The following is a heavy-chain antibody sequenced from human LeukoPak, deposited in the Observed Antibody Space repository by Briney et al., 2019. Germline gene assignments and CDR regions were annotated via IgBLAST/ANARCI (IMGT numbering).Heavy chain of an antibody. CDR2: INSDGSST. CDR3: ASNEVVVTASHDAFDI. CDR1: GFTFSSYW. Sequence: GGSLRLSCAASGFTFSSYWMHWVRQAPGKGLVWVSRINSDGSSTSYADSVKGRLTISRDNAKNTLYLQMNSLRAEDTAVYYCASNEVVVTASHDAFDIWGQGTMVTFSS. J-gene: IGHJ3*02. D-gene: IGHD3-22*01. V-gene: IGHV3-74*01.